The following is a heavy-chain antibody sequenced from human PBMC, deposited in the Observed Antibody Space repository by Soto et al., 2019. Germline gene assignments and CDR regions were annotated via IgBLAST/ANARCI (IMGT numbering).Heavy chain of an antibody. CDR3: ARGPRTVGATSSVAFDV. CDR2: IYNSDTS. V-gene: IGHV4-4*08. D-gene: IGHD1-26*01. Sequence: QVHLQESGPGLVKPSETLSLTCTVSGVSISTKYWSWIRQSPGRGLEWIGYIYNSDTSTYNPSVKSRVTISADTSKTQFSLKLTSVTAADTAMYFCARGPRTVGATSSVAFDVWGQGTMVTVSS. CDR1: GVSISTKY. J-gene: IGHJ3*01.